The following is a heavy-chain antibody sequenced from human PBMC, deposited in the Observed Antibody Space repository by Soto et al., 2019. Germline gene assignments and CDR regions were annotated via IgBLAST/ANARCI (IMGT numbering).Heavy chain of an antibody. D-gene: IGHD2-2*01. J-gene: IGHJ6*02. CDR2: IIPISDTT. Sequence: QVQLVQSGAEVKKPGSSVKVSCKASGGTFSSYAISWVRQAPGQGLEWMGGIIPISDTTNYAQKFQGRVTMTADESPSTAYMELSSLRSEDTAVYYCARSQGSSTSLEIYYYYDSGMDVWRQGTTVNVSS. CDR3: ARSQGSSTSLEIYYYYDSGMDV. V-gene: IGHV1-69*01. CDR1: GGTFSSYA.